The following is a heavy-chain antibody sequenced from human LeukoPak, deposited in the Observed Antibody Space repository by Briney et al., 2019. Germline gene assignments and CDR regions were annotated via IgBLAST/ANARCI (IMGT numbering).Heavy chain of an antibody. J-gene: IGHJ4*02. V-gene: IGHV4-34*01. CDR1: GGSFSGYY. D-gene: IGHD5-18*01. CDR2: INHSGST. CDR3: ARVLSDSSGYNFEY. Sequence: ETLSLTCAVYGGSFSGYYWSWIRQPPGKGLEWIGEINHSGSTNYNPSLKSRVTISVDTSKNQFSLNLNSLTAADTAIYYCARVLSDSSGYNFEYWGQGTLVTVSS.